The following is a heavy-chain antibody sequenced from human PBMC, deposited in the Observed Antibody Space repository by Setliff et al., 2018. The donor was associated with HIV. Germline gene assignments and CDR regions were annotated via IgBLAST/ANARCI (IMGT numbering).Heavy chain of an antibody. V-gene: IGHV1-2*02. CDR2: INLNSGGT. Sequence: ASVKVSCKASGYIFTDYYMHWVRQAPGQGLEWMGWINLNSGGTDYAQEFQGRVTMTRDTSISTAYMELSRLSFDDTAVYYCARAQGNFGNSLIYYLDYWGQGTLVTVSS. D-gene: IGHD4-4*01. CDR1: GYIFTDYY. J-gene: IGHJ4*02. CDR3: ARAQGNFGNSLIYYLDY.